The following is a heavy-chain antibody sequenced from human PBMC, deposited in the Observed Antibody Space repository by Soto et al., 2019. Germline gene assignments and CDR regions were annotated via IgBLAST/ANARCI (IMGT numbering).Heavy chain of an antibody. CDR2: ILYDGSDK. CDR1: GFTFSSYG. CDR3: AKAGGGFGDFVRH. J-gene: IGHJ4*02. D-gene: IGHD3-10*01. Sequence: XGSLRLACAAAGFTFSSYGMHWVRQAPGKGLEWVTGILYDGSDKYYADSVKGRFTISRENSKNTLYLQMNSLRTEDSAVYYCAKAGGGFGDFVRHWGQGSPVTVSS. V-gene: IGHV3-30*18.